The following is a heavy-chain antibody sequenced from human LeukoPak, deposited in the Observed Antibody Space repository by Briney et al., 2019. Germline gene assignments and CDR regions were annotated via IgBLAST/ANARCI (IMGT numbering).Heavy chain of an antibody. J-gene: IGHJ3*02. CDR1: GYTFTSYD. CDR2: MNPNSGNT. CDR3: ARDLETTHPDAFDI. V-gene: IGHV1-8*01. Sequence: ASVKVSCKASGYTFTSYDINWVRQATGQGLEWMGWMNPNSGNTGYAQKFQGRVTMTRDTSTSTVYMELSSLRSEDTAVYYCARDLETTHPDAFDIWGQGTMVTVSS. D-gene: IGHD2-15*01.